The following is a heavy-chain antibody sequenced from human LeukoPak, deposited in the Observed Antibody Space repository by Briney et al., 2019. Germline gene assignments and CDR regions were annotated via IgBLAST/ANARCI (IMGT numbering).Heavy chain of an antibody. CDR1: GFTFSSYG. CDR2: IRYDGSNK. Sequence: GGSLRLSCAASGFTFSSYGMHWVRQAPGKGLEWVAFIRYDGSNKYYADSVKGRFTISRDNSKNTLYLQMNSLRAEDTAVYYCARRGGYCSGGSCYYWFDPWGQGTLVTVSS. CDR3: ARRGGYCSGGSCYYWFDP. J-gene: IGHJ5*02. V-gene: IGHV3-30*02. D-gene: IGHD2-15*01.